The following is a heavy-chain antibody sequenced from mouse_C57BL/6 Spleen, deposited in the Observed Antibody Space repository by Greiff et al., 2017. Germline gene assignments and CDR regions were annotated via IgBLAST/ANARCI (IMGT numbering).Heavy chain of an antibody. J-gene: IGHJ1*03. D-gene: IGHD1-1*01. Sequence: VQGVESGPGLVQPSQSLSITCTVSGFSLTSYGVHWVRQSPGKGLEWLGVIWSGGSTDYNAAFISRLSISKDNSKSQVFFKMNSLQADDTAIYYCARSGTTVVGNWYFDVWGTGTTVTVSS. CDR1: GFSLTSYG. CDR3: ARSGTTVVGNWYFDV. CDR2: IWSGGST. V-gene: IGHV2-2*01.